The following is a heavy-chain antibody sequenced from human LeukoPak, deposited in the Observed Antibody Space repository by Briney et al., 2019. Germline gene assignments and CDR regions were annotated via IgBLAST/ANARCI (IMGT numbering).Heavy chain of an antibody. CDR3: AREDPQTTVPEGMDV. CDR1: GGSISNYY. V-gene: IGHV4-59*01. Sequence: PSETLPLTCTVSGGSISNYYWSWIRQSPGKGLEWIGYIYYSGTTNPNPSLKSRVTISVDTSKNQFSLQLRSVTAADTAVYYCAREDPQTTVPEGMDVWGQGTTVIVSS. D-gene: IGHD4-17*01. CDR2: IYYSGTT. J-gene: IGHJ6*02.